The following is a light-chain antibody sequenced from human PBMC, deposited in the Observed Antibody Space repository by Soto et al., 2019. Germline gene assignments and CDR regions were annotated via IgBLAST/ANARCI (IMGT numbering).Light chain of an antibody. V-gene: IGKV3-15*01. Sequence: EIVMTQSPATLCVAPGERATLSCRASQSVSSNLAWYQKKPGQAPRLLIYGASTRATVIPARFSGSGSGTEFTLTISSLQSEDFAVYYCQQYKDWHLTFGQGTKVDIK. CDR3: QQYKDWHLT. J-gene: IGKJ1*01. CDR1: QSVSSN. CDR2: GAS.